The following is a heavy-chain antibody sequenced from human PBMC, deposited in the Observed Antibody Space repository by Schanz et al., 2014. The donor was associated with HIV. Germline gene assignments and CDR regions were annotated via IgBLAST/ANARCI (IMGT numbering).Heavy chain of an antibody. CDR1: GFTFRSYG. CDR2: ISYDGSNK. D-gene: IGHD3-3*01. Sequence: VQLLESGGGLVQPGGSLRLSCAASGFTFRSYGMHWVRQAPGRGLEWVAVISYDGSNKNYADSVKGRFTISRDNSKNTLYLQMNSLRAEDTAVYYCAKDQGYDFWSGYYNYYGMDVWGQGTTVTVSS. CDR3: AKDQGYDFWSGYYNYYGMDV. J-gene: IGHJ6*02. V-gene: IGHV3-30*18.